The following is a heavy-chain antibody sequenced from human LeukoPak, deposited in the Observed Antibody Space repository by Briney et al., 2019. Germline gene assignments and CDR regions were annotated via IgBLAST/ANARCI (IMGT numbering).Heavy chain of an antibody. V-gene: IGHV3-74*01. J-gene: IGHJ4*02. D-gene: IGHD3-10*01. CDR1: GFTFSDSW. CDR3: ARGGYRVSYYRFS. Sequence: GGSLRLSCAVSGFTFSDSWMHWVRQAPGRGPEWLSRTSKDGSAPVYADSGKGVLTASRDNAKNTVYLELTNLRPNDTALYYGARGGYRVSYYRFSWGRGTLVTVAS. CDR2: TSKDGSAP.